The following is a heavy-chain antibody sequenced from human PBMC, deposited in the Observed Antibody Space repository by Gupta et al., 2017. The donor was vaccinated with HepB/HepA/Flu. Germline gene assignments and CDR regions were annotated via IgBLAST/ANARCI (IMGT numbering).Heavy chain of an antibody. CDR3: ARRGDTAMSLSFDY. D-gene: IGHD5-18*01. V-gene: IGHV3-48*02. CDR1: GFTFSSYS. Sequence: EVQLVESGGGLVQPGGSLRLSCAASGFTFSSYSMNWVRQAPGKGLEWVSYISDTSNTRYYTDSVKGRFTISRDNAKNSLYLQMNSLRDEDTAVYYCARRGDTAMSLSFDYWGQGTLVTVSS. J-gene: IGHJ4*02. CDR2: ISDTSNTR.